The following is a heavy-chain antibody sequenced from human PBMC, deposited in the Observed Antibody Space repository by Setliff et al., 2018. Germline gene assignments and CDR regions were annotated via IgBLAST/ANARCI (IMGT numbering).Heavy chain of an antibody. CDR3: AKVNTALVSSYWYFDL. J-gene: IGHJ2*01. CDR1: GGSVGSDFSY. CDR2: IYTGWST. D-gene: IGHD2-21*02. V-gene: IGHV4-61*09. Sequence: SETLSLTCTVSGGSVGSDFSYWTWIRQPAGKGLEWIGQIYTGWSTNYNPSLKSRVTISLDASKNQFSLRLTSVTAADTAVYYCAKVNTALVSSYWYFDLWGRGTLVTVSS.